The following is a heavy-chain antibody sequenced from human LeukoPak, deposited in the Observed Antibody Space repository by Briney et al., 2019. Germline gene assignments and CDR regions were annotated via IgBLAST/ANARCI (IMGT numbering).Heavy chain of an antibody. V-gene: IGHV3-74*01. D-gene: IGHD2-8*02. CDR1: GFTFSNYW. Sequence: PGGSLRLSCAVSGFTFSNYWMHWVRQAPGKGLVWVSRIDTDGSNTNYADSVKGRFTISRDNAKNTVYLQMNSLRADDTAVYYCARDMETGGRAFDSWGQGTLVTVSS. J-gene: IGHJ4*02. CDR2: IDTDGSNT. CDR3: ARDMETGGRAFDS.